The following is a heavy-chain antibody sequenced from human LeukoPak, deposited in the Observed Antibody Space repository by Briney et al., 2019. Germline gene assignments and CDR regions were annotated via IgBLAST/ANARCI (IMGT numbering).Heavy chain of an antibody. CDR2: IRYDGSNK. CDR1: GFTFSSYG. V-gene: IGHV3-30*02. Sequence: PGGSLRLSCAASGFTFSSYGMHWVRQAPGKGLEWVAFIRYDGSNKYYADSVKGRFTISRDNSKNTLYLQMNSLRAEDTAVYYCAKAFMVVPAAMALFDYWGQGTLVTVSS. D-gene: IGHD2-2*01. CDR3: AKAFMVVPAAMALFDY. J-gene: IGHJ4*02.